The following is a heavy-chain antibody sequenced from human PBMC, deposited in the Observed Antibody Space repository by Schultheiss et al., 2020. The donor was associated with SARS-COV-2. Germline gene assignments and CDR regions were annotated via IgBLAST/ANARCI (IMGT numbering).Heavy chain of an antibody. Sequence: GESLKISCAASGFTFSSYAMHWVRQAPGKGLEWVSVIYSGGSTYYADSVKGRFTISRDNSKNTLYLQMNSLRAEDTAVYYCARDGRRWELLGDAFDIWGQGTMVTVSS. CDR1: GFTFSSYA. D-gene: IGHD1-26*01. J-gene: IGHJ3*02. CDR2: IYSGGST. CDR3: ARDGRRWELLGDAFDI. V-gene: IGHV3-66*01.